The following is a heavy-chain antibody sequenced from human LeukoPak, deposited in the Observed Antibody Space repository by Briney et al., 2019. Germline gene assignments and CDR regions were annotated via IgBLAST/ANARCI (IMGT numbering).Heavy chain of an antibody. CDR3: ARGPYGYASSATLGSYNWFDP. CDR2: IYPGDSHT. V-gene: IGHV5-51*01. J-gene: IGHJ5*02. CDR1: GYSFTNYW. D-gene: IGHD3-10*01. Sequence: GESLKISCKGSGYSFTNYWIGWVRQMPGKGLDWMGIIYPGDSHTRYSPSFQDQVTISADKSINTAYLQWSSLKASDTAMYYCARGPYGYASSATLGSYNWFDPWGQGTLVTVSS.